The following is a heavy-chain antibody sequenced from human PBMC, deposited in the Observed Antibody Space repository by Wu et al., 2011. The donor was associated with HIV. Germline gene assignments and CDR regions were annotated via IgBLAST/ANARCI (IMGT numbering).Heavy chain of an antibody. V-gene: IGHV1-18*01. J-gene: IGHJ6*02. CDR2: ISTYNGNT. CDR3: ARDESGTSSYYGMDV. Sequence: QVQLXQAGAEVKKPGASVKVSCKASGYIYTTYGVSWVRQAPGQGLEWMGWISTYNGNTNYVQNLQGRVTLTTDTSTNTAYMELRSLRSDDTAVYYCARDESGTSSYYGMDVWGQGTTVTVSS. D-gene: IGHD1-26*01. CDR1: GYIYTTYG.